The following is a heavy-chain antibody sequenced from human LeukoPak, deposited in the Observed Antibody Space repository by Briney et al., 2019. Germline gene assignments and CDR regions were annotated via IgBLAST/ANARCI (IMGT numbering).Heavy chain of an antibody. CDR2: IYYSGST. CDR3: ARVRDIYCSSTSCYRWFDP. CDR1: GGSISSYY. Sequence: PSETLSLTCTVSGGSISSYYWSWIRQPPGKGLEWIGYIYYSGSTNYNPSLKSRVTISVDTSKNQFSLKLSSVTAADTAVYYCARVRDIYCSSTSCYRWFDPWGQGTLVTVSS. J-gene: IGHJ5*02. V-gene: IGHV4-59*01. D-gene: IGHD2-2*01.